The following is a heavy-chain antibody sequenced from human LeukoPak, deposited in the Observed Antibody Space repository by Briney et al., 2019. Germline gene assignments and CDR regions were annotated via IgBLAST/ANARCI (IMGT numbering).Heavy chain of an antibody. Sequence: ASVKVSCKASGYTFTSYDINWVRQATGQGLEWMGWMNPNSGNTGYAQKFQGRVTITRNTSISTAYMELSSLRAEDTAVYYCARAKPKNMVRGLIMRRESRYYFDYWGQGTLVTVSS. CDR2: MNPNSGNT. D-gene: IGHD3-10*01. V-gene: IGHV1-8*03. CDR3: ARAKPKNMVRGLIMRRESRYYFDY. CDR1: GYTFTSYD. J-gene: IGHJ4*02.